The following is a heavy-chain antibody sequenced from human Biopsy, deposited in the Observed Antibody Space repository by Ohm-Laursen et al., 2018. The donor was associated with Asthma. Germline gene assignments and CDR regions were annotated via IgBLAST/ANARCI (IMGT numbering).Heavy chain of an antibody. D-gene: IGHD3-9*01. J-gene: IGHJ4*01. V-gene: IGHV4-4*02. CDR3: ARYRLDLLTGYYGPYFLDH. CDR1: GGSIISSSW. Sequence: SDTLSLTCTVSGGSIISSSWWSWVRQTPGKGLEWIGEIYHSGPTNYNPSLKSRVTISVDKSKNQFSLKLTSVTAADTAVYYCARYRLDLLTGYYGPYFLDHWGQGTLVTVSS. CDR2: IYHSGPT.